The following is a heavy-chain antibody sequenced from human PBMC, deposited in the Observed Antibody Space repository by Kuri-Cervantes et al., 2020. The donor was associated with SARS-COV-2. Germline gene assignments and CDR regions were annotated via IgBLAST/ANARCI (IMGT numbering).Heavy chain of an antibody. J-gene: IGHJ4*02. Sequence: ASVKVSCKVSGYTLTELSMHWVRQAPGKGLEWMGGFDPEDGETIYAQKFQGRVTMTEDTSTDTAYMELSSLRSEETAVYYCATMSGWRWYYDSSGYRGGDYWGQGTLVTVSS. CDR3: ATMSGWRWYYDSSGYRGGDY. CDR2: FDPEDGET. CDR1: GYTLTELS. V-gene: IGHV1-24*01. D-gene: IGHD3-22*01.